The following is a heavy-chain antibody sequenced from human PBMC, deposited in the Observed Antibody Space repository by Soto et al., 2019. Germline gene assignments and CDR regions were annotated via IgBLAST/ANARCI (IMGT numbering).Heavy chain of an antibody. V-gene: IGHV1-69*04. CDR2: ITPLLGIS. CDR1: GGSFSSYA. Sequence: QVQLVQSGAEVKEPGSSMKVSCTASGGSFSSYAIGWVRQAPGQGLEWIGRITPLLGISNYAQSFQGRVTITADKSTATAYLELRGLRPEDTAFYYCSRDLRPGNHYFDSWGQGPLVAVSS. D-gene: IGHD3-16*01. J-gene: IGHJ4*02. CDR3: SRDLRPGNHYFDS.